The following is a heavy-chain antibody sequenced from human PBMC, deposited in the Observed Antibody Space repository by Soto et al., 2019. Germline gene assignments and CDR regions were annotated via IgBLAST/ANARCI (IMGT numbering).Heavy chain of an antibody. Sequence: SVKVSCKASGGTFSSYAISWVRQAPGQGLEWMGGIIPIFGTANYAQKFQGRVTITADESTSTAYMELSSLRSEDTAVYYCARSGVEYSSSAFDYWGQGTLVTVPS. V-gene: IGHV1-69*13. CDR2: IIPIFGTA. CDR3: ARSGVEYSSSAFDY. J-gene: IGHJ4*02. CDR1: GGTFSSYA. D-gene: IGHD6-6*01.